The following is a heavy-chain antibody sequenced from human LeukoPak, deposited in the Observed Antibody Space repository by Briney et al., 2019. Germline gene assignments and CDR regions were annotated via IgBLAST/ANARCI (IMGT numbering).Heavy chain of an antibody. CDR1: GGTFSSYA. Sequence: SVKVSCKASGGTFSSYAISWVRQAPGQGLEWMGRIIPILGIANYAQKFQGRVTITADKSTSTAYMELSSLRSEDTAVYYCARALTPSDAFDIWGQGTMVTVSS. V-gene: IGHV1-69*04. CDR2: IIPILGIA. D-gene: IGHD3-16*01. J-gene: IGHJ3*02. CDR3: ARALTPSDAFDI.